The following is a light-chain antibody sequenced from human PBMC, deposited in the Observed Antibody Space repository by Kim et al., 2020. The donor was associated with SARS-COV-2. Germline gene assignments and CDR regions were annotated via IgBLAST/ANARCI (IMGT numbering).Light chain of an antibody. V-gene: IGLV3-1*01. J-gene: IGLJ3*02. Sequence: VSVSPGQTARITCSGDRLGEKYSSWYQHKPGQSPVLVIYQDNKRPSGIPERFSGSNYGNTATLTISGTQALDEADYYCQAWDSTVVFGGGTQLTVL. CDR1: RLGEKY. CDR2: QDN. CDR3: QAWDSTVV.